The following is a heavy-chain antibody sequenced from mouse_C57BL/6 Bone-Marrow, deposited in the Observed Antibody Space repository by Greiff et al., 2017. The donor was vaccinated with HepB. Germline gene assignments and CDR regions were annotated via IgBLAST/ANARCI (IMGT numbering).Heavy chain of an antibody. J-gene: IGHJ2*01. CDR1: GFSFNTYA. CDR2: IRSKSNNYAT. Sequence: DVQLQESGGGLVQPKGSLKLSCAASGFSFNTYAMNWVRQAPGKGLEWVARIRSKSNNYATYYADSVKDRFTISRDDSESMLYLQMNNLKTEDTAMYYCVTDYGDYFDYWGQGTTLTVSS. CDR3: VTDYGDYFDY. D-gene: IGHD2-4*01. V-gene: IGHV10-1*01.